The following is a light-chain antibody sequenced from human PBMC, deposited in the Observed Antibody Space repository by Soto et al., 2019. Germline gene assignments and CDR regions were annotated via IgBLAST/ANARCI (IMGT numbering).Light chain of an antibody. J-gene: IGLJ1*01. CDR3: SSYTSSSTYV. Sequence: QSVLTQPVSVSGSPGQSITISCTGSSTDAGGYNYVSWYQQHPGKAPKVMIYEVSNRPSGVSNRFSGSKSGNTASLTISGLQAEDEADYYCSSYTSSSTYVFGTGSKVTVL. CDR1: STDAGGYNY. CDR2: EVS. V-gene: IGLV2-14*01.